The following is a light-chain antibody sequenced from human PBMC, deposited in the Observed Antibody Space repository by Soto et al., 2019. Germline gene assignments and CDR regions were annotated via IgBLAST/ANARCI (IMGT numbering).Light chain of an antibody. CDR1: SSDVGGYNY. Sequence: QSVLTQPPSASGSPGQSVTISCTGTSSDVGGYNYVSWYQQHPGKAPKLMIYEVSERPSGVPDRFFGSKSSNTASLTVSGLQAEDEADYYCSSYAGSNNFVFGTGTKVTVL. CDR2: EVS. CDR3: SSYAGSNNFV. J-gene: IGLJ1*01. V-gene: IGLV2-8*01.